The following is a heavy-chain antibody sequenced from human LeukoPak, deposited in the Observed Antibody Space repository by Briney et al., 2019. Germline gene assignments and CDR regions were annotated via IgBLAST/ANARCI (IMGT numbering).Heavy chain of an antibody. D-gene: IGHD2-2*01. CDR3: ARDWGEYQLLSLNYYYYMDV. CDR1: GGTFSSHT. Sequence: SVKVSCKASGGTFSSHTISWVRQAPGQGLEWMGRIIPILGIANYAQKFQGRVTITADKSTSTAYMELSSLRSEDTAVYYCARDWGEYQLLSLNYYYYMDVWGKGTTVTVSS. CDR2: IIPILGIA. J-gene: IGHJ6*03. V-gene: IGHV1-69*04.